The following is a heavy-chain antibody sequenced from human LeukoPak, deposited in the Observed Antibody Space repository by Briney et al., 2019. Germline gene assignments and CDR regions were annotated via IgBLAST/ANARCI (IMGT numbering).Heavy chain of an antibody. J-gene: IGHJ4*02. CDR3: ARDVEMYYDSSAFGDY. D-gene: IGHD3-22*01. CDR2: IIPIFGTA. V-gene: IGHV1-69*05. CDR1: GGTFSSYA. Sequence: SVKVSCKASGGTFSSYAISWVRQATGQGLEWMGGIIPIFGTANYAQKFQGRVTITTDESTSTAYMELRSLRSDDTAIYYCARDVEMYYDSSAFGDYWGQGTLVTVSS.